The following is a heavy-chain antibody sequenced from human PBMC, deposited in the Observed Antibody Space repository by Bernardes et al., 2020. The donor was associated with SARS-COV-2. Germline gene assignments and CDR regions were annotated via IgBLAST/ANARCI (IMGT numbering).Heavy chain of an antibody. J-gene: IGHJ4*02. CDR1: GFTFSGSA. Sequence: GGSLRLSCAASGFTFSGSAMHWVRQASGKGLEWIGRIRTKPNNYATSYGASVKGRFTVSRDDSKNTVYLLMNSLKTEDTAMYYCIGQLSGGDYNYLCYWGQGTLVTVSA. V-gene: IGHV3-73*01. D-gene: IGHD2-21*02. CDR2: IRTKPNNYAT. CDR3: IGQLSGGDYNYLCY.